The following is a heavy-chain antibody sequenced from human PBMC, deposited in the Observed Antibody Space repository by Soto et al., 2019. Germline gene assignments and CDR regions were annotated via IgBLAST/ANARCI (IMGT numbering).Heavy chain of an antibody. Sequence: GGSLRLSCAASGFTFSSYAMHWVRQAPGKGLEWVAVISYDGSNKYYADSVKGRFTISRDNSKNTLYLQMNSLRAEDTAVYYCAREWVPVAFFLYCSGGSCYSGWFDPWGQGTLVTVSS. CDR1: GFTFSSYA. D-gene: IGHD2-15*01. CDR3: AREWVPVAFFLYCSGGSCYSGWFDP. V-gene: IGHV3-30-3*01. J-gene: IGHJ5*02. CDR2: ISYDGSNK.